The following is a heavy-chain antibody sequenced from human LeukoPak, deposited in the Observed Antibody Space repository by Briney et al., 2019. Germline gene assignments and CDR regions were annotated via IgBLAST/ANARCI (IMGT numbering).Heavy chain of an antibody. CDR3: ARGYSGYVNYFDY. Sequence: SETLSLTCTVSGGSISGYYWSWIRQPPGQGLEIVGYVYYRGNTDYTPSLKSRVTISVDTSRKQFSLKLRSVTAADTAVYYCARGYSGYVNYFDYWGQGTLVTVSS. V-gene: IGHV4-59*01. CDR2: VYYRGNT. CDR1: GGSISGYY. D-gene: IGHD5-12*01. J-gene: IGHJ4*02.